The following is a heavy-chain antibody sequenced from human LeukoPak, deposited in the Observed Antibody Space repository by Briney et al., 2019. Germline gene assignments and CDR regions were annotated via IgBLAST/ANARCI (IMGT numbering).Heavy chain of an antibody. Sequence: GGSLRLSCTASGFTFGDYAMSWFRQAPGKGLEWVGFIRSKAYGGTTEYAASVKGRFTISRDDSKSIAYLQMNSLKTEDTAVYYCTRPAYSSGWYVGGWFDPWGQGTLVIVSS. CDR1: GFTFGDYA. V-gene: IGHV3-49*03. CDR3: TRPAYSSGWYVGGWFDP. D-gene: IGHD6-19*01. CDR2: IRSKAYGGTT. J-gene: IGHJ5*02.